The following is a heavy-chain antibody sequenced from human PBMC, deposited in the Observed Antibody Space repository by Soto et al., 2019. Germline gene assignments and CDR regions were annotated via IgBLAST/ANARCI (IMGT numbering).Heavy chain of an antibody. CDR3: KLRDEVTSYYINH. CDR2: ICYSEDT. Sequence: ASETLSLTCAVSGGSISSNNICWGWVRQPPGEGLEWIATICYSEDTYYNASIKSCVTTSVDTSKNWFSLNLNSVTAADTAVYFCKLRDEVTSYYINHWGRGMLVTVSS. V-gene: IGHV4-39*01. CDR1: GGSISSNNIC. D-gene: IGHD1-26*01. J-gene: IGHJ4*02.